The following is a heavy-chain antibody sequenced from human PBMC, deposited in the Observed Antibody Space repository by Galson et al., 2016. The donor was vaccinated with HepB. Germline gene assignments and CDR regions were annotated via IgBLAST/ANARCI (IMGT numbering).Heavy chain of an antibody. CDR1: GFTSRTYA. J-gene: IGHJ4*02. CDR2: VSGSGDDT. Sequence: SLRLSCAASGFTSRTYAMSWVRQAPGKGLKWVSAVSGSGDDTYYPDSLWGRLTVSRDNSKNTLYLQMNSLRADDTAVYYFYVHSTGFGDHWGQGTLVTVSS. V-gene: IGHV3-23*01. CDR3: YVHSTGFGDH. D-gene: IGHD6-25*01.